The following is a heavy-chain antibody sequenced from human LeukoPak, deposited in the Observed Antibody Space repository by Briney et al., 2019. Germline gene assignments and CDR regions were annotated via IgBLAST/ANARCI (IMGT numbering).Heavy chain of an antibody. CDR1: GYTFTSYG. V-gene: IGHV1-18*01. D-gene: IGHD3-10*01. J-gene: IGHJ4*02. CDR2: ISAYNGNT. CDR3: ARVRYYGSGSYYKDY. Sequence: GASVKVSCKASGYTFTSYGISWVRQAPGQGLERMGWISAYNGNTNYAQKLQGRVTMTTDTSTSTAYMELRSLRSDDTAVYYCARVRYYGSGSYYKDYWGQGTLVTVSS.